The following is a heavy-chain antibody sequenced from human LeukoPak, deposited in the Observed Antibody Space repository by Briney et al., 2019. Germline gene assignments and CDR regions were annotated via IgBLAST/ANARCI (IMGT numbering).Heavy chain of an antibody. V-gene: IGHV3-74*01. CDR3: AKWESGSYGY. J-gene: IGHJ4*02. D-gene: IGHD1-26*01. CDR1: GFTFSSYW. Sequence: GGSLRLSCAASGFTFSSYWMHWVRHAPGKGLVWVSRINSDGSSTSYADSVKGRFTISRDNSKNTLYLQMNSLRAEDTAVYYCAKWESGSYGYWGQGTLVTVSS. CDR2: INSDGSST.